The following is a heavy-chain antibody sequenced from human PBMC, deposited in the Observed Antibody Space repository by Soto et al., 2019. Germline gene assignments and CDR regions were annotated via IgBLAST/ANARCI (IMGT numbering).Heavy chain of an antibody. Sequence: QITLKESGPTLVKPTQTLTLTCTFSGFSLSTSGVGVGWIRQPPGKALEWLALIYWDDDKSYSPSLKSRLTITKHTPKIPLDLTMTNIDRVNTSRYYYGHSPLIWSWNDEAVAFDIWGQATMVSVCS. V-gene: IGHV2-5*02. CDR3: GHSPLIWSWNDEAVAFDI. J-gene: IGHJ3*02. CDR1: GFSLSTSGVG. CDR2: IYWDDDK. D-gene: IGHD1-1*01.